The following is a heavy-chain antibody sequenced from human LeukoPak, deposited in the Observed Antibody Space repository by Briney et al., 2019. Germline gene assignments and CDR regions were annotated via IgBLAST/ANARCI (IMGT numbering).Heavy chain of an antibody. CDR3: ARWDSGNYYGIGD. D-gene: IGHD1-26*01. CDR1: GFSLSMYW. Sequence: GGSLRLSCSVSGFSLSMYWMAWVRQAPGKGLEWLANIKQDGSEEYYADSVKGRFTISRDNARNPLYLQMNSLRAEDTALYYCARWDSGNYYGIGDWGQGTLVTVSS. J-gene: IGHJ4*02. V-gene: IGHV3-7*01. CDR2: IKQDGSEE.